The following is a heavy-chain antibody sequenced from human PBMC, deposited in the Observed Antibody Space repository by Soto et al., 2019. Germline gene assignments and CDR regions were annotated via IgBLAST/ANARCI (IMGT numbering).Heavy chain of an antibody. CDR2: INAGNGNT. D-gene: IGHD7-27*01. CDR1: GYTFTSYA. J-gene: IGHJ4*02. Sequence: ASVKVSCKASGYTFTSYAMHWVRQAPGQRLEWMGWINAGNGNTKYSQKFQGRVTITRDTSASTAYMELSSLRSEDTAVYYCARRRNWGYSFDYWGQGTLVTVSS. CDR3: ARRRNWGYSFDY. V-gene: IGHV1-3*01.